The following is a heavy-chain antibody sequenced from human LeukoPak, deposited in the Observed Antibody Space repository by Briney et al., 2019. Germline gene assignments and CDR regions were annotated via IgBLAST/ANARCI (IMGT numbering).Heavy chain of an antibody. V-gene: IGHV3-21*01. J-gene: IGHJ4*02. CDR1: GFTFSSYS. CDR2: ISSSSSYI. CDR3: ARGPMVRTNLFDY. D-gene: IGHD3-10*01. Sequence: GGSLRLSCAASGFTFSSYSMNWVRQAPGKGLEWVSSISSSSSYIYYADSVKGRFTISRDNAKNTLYLQMNSLRAEDTAVYYCARGPMVRTNLFDYWGQGTLVTVSS.